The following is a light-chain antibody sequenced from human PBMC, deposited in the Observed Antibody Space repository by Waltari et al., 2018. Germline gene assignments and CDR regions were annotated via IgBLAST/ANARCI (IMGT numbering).Light chain of an antibody. CDR1: SLRSYY. J-gene: IGLJ3*02. CDR3: NSRDSSGNHLV. V-gene: IGLV3-19*01. CDR2: GTN. Sequence: SSELTQDPAVSVALGQTVRITCQGDSLRSYYASWYQQKPAQAPVLVIYGTNIRPSGIPDRFSGSSSGNTASLTIPGAQSEDEADYYCNSRDSSGNHLVFGGGTKLTVL.